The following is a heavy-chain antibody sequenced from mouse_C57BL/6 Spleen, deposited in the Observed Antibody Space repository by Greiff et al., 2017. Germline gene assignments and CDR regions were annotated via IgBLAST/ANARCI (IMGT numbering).Heavy chain of an antibody. D-gene: IGHD1-1*01. CDR1: GYTFTSYG. J-gene: IGHJ4*01. CDR3: AREGDYYGSSYDAMDY. V-gene: IGHV1-81*01. Sequence: VQLQQSGAELARPGASVKLSCKASGYTFTSYGISWVKQRTGQGLEWIGEIYPRSGNTYYNEKFKGKATLTADKSSSTAYMELRSLTSDDSAVYFCAREGDYYGSSYDAMDYWGQGTSVTVSS. CDR2: IYPRSGNT.